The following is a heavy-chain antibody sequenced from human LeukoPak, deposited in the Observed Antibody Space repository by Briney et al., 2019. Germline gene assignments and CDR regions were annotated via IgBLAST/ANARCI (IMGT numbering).Heavy chain of an antibody. CDR2: VNPNSGGT. Sequence: ASVKVSRKASGYRLLHKYLQWVRQAPGQGLEWMGSVNPNSGGTNHAQKFQGRVTMTTDTSVSTAEIELSRLASDDTAVYSCARADGRSWFDPWGQGTLVTVSS. CDR3: ARADGRSWFDP. V-gene: IGHV1-2*02. CDR1: GYRLLHKY. J-gene: IGHJ5*02.